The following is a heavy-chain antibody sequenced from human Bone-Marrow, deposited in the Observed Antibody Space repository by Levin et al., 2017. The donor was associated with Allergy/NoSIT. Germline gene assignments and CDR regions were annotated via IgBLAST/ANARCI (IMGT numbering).Heavy chain of an antibody. D-gene: IGHD6-13*01. CDR3: ARATSSWYPIDY. Sequence: GGSLRLSCAASGFTFSSYEMNWVRQAPGKGLEWISYISSSSSSMYYVDSVKGRFTISRDNAKNSLYRQMHSLRAEDTAVYFCARATSSWYPIDYWGQGTLVTVSS. CDR2: ISSSSSSM. CDR1: GFTFSSYE. V-gene: IGHV3-48*03. J-gene: IGHJ4*02.